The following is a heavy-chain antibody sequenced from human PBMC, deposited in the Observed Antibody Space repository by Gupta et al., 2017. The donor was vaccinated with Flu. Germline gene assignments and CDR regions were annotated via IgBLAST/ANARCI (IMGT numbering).Heavy chain of an antibody. V-gene: IGHV4-39*01. J-gene: IGHJ4*02. D-gene: IGHD5-12*01. CDR3: ARHQVEMATFDYFDY. CDR2: GST. Sequence: GSTYYNPSLKSRVTISVDTSKNQFSLKLSSVTAADTAVYYCARHQVEMATFDYFDYWGQGTLVTVSS.